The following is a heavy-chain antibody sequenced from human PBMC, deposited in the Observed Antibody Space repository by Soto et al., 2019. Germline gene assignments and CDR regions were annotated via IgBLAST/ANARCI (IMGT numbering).Heavy chain of an antibody. D-gene: IGHD6-13*01. CDR2: IYYSGST. CDR3: ARGPYSLAAAGPTVNDY. CDR1: GGSISSGGYD. Sequence: QVQLQESGPGLVKPSQTLSLTCTVSGGSISSGGYDWSWIRQHPGKGLEWIGYIYYSGSTYYNPSLKSRVTISVDTSKNQFSLKLSSVTAADTAVYYCARGPYSLAAAGPTVNDYWGQGTLVTVSS. V-gene: IGHV4-31*03. J-gene: IGHJ4*02.